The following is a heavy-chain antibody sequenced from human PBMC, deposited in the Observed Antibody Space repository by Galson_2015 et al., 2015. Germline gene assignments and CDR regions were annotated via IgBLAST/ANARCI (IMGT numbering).Heavy chain of an antibody. CDR3: AAYSGSARGAFDI. CDR2: ISSSSSTI. CDR1: GFTFSSYS. Sequence: SLRLSCAPSGFTFSSYSMNWVRQAPGKGLEWVSYISSSSSTIYYADSVKGRFTISRDNAKNSLYLQMNSLRDEDTAVYYCAAYSGSARGAFDIWGQGTMVTVSS. V-gene: IGHV3-48*02. D-gene: IGHD1-26*01. J-gene: IGHJ3*02.